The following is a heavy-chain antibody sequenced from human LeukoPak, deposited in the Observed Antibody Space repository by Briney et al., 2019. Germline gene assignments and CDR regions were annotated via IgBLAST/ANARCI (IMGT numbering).Heavy chain of an antibody. CDR1: GFTFSSYG. Sequence: PGGSLRLSCAASGFTFSSYGMHWVRQAPGKGLEWVAVIWYDGSNKYYADSVKGRFTISRDNSKNTLYLQMNSLRAGDTAVYYCAKDRGVPRPGGFDYWGRGTLVTVSS. J-gene: IGHJ4*02. CDR3: AKDRGVPRPGGFDY. CDR2: IWYDGSNK. D-gene: IGHD1-1*01. V-gene: IGHV3-30*02.